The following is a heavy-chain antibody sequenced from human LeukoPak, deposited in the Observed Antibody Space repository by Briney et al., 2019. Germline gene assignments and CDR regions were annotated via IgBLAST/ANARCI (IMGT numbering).Heavy chain of an antibody. CDR2: ISFDGSNK. V-gene: IGHV3-30*01. CDR3: ARDPGNKQLGPFDY. Sequence: GGSLRLSCAASGFTFKSYPMHWIRQTPGKGPEWVAAISFDGSNKYYADSVQGRFTLYRDNSNNILYLQMNSLRGEDMAVYYCARDPGNKQLGPFDYWGQGTLVAVSS. D-gene: IGHD2/OR15-2a*01. CDR1: GFTFKSYP. J-gene: IGHJ4*02.